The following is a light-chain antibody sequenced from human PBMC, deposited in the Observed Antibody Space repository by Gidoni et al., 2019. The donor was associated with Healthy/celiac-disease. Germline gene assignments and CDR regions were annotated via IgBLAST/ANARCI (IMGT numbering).Light chain of an antibody. CDR2: CAS. J-gene: IGKJ4*01. CDR3: QQSNNWPPLT. Sequence: EIVMTQSPATLSVSPGERATLSCRASQSVSSNLALYQQKPGQAPRLLIYCASTRDTRIPARFSVSGSGTEFTITISILQSEYFAVYYCQQSNNWPPLTFGGGTKVEIK. V-gene: IGKV3-15*01. CDR1: QSVSSN.